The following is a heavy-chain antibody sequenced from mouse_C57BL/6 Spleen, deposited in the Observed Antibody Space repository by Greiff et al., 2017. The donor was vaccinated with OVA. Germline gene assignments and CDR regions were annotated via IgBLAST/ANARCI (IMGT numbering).Heavy chain of an antibody. Sequence: EVQLVESGGGLVKPGGSLKLSCAASGFTFSSYAMSWVRQTPEKRLEWVATISDGGSYTYYPDNVKGRFTISRDNAKNNLYLQMSHLKSEDTAMYYCARESGALFDYWGQGTTLTVSS. J-gene: IGHJ2*01. CDR3: ARESGALFDY. CDR2: ISDGGSYT. V-gene: IGHV5-4*01. D-gene: IGHD3-1*01. CDR1: GFTFSSYA.